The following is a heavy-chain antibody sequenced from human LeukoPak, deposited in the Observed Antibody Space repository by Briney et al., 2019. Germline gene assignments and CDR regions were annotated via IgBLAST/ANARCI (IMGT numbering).Heavy chain of an antibody. CDR3: AAGYSSGWYVRYFDY. V-gene: IGHV3-23*01. CDR1: GFTFSSYA. CDR2: ISGSGGST. D-gene: IGHD6-19*01. J-gene: IGHJ4*02. Sequence: PGASLRLSCAASGFTFSSYAMSWVRQAPGTGLEWVSAISGSGGSTYYADSVKGRFTISRDNSKNTLYLQMNSLRAEDTAVYYCAAGYSSGWYVRYFDYWGQGTLVTVSS.